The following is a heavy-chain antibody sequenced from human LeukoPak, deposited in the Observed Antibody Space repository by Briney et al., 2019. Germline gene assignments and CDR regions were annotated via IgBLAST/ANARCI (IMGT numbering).Heavy chain of an antibody. CDR3: ASLYGSGSYSLDY. CDR2: ILYTEST. Sequence: SETLSLICTVSGYSISSPTYYWAWLRQPPGKGLEYFGSILYTESTYYNPSLKSRITISVDTSGNQFSVKLTSVTATDTAVYYCASLYGSGSYSLDYWGQGTLVTVSA. V-gene: IGHV4-39*01. CDR1: GYSISSPTYY. D-gene: IGHD3-10*01. J-gene: IGHJ4*02.